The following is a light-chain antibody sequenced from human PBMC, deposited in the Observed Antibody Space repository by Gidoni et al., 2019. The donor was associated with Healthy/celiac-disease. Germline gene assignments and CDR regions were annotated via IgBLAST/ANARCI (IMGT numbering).Light chain of an antibody. J-gene: IGKJ1*01. CDR3: QQYGSSPST. V-gene: IGKV3-20*01. CDR1: QSVSSSY. Sequence: IVLTQSPGTRSLSPGGGATLACRSSQSVSSSYLAWYQQKPGQAPRLLIYGASSRATGIPDRFSGSGSGTDFTLTISRLEPEDFAVYYCQQYGSSPSTFGPGTKVEIK. CDR2: GAS.